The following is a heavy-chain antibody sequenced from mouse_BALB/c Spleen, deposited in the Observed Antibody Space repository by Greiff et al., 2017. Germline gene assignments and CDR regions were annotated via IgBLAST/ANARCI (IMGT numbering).Heavy chain of an antibody. V-gene: IGHV1-18*01. D-gene: IGHD1-1*01. CDR3: ASEDTTVVTYAMDY. Sequence: VQLQQSGPELVKPGASVKISCKTSGYTFTEYTMHWVKQRHGKSLEWIGGINPNNGGTTYNEKFKGKATLTVDKSSSTAYMELRSLTSEDSAVYYCASEDTTVVTYAMDYGGKGTSATVSS. CDR2: INPNNGGT. J-gene: IGHJ4*01. CDR1: GYTFTEYT.